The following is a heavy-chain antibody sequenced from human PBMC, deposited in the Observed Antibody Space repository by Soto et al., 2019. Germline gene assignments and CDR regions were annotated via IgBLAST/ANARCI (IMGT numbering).Heavy chain of an antibody. V-gene: IGHV3-33*01. D-gene: IGHD6-6*01. CDR3: ARDLFAYSRSSAAFDI. CDR1: AFTFSTYG. Sequence: PGGSLRLSCASSAFTFSTYGMHWVRQAPGKGLEWVAGIWYDGTNKDYADSVKGRLTTSRDNSKNTLFLQMNSLRAEDTAVYYCARDLFAYSRSSAAFDIWGQGTMVTVSS. CDR2: IWYDGTNK. J-gene: IGHJ3*02.